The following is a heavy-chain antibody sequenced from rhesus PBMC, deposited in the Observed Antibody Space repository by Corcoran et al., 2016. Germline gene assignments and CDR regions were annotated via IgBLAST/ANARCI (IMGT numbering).Heavy chain of an antibody. Sequence: QVQLQESGPGLLKPSETLSLTCAVSGGSISGGYGGGWIRQPPGRGLGWMGSIYSRRGNTDYSPSLQSRVTISTDTSKNQFSLKRSSVTAADTAVYYGAILRRGIQPDYWGQGVLVTVSS. V-gene: IGHV4-76*01. J-gene: IGHJ4*01. CDR3: AILRRGIQPDY. CDR1: GGSISGGYG. D-gene: IGHD5-42*01. CDR2: IYSRRGNT.